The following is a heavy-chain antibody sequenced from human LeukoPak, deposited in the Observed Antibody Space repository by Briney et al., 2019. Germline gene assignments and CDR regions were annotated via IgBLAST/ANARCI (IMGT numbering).Heavy chain of an antibody. CDR2: ISSGGST. J-gene: IGHJ4*02. CDR3: AAITGYSSSRPFDY. CDR1: GFTFSNYV. V-gene: IGHV3-23*01. Sequence: GGSLRLSCVASGFTFSNYVMSWVRQTPGKGLEWVSLISSGGSTYYADSVKGRFTISRDTSKNTLYLQMNSLRAEDTAVYYCAAITGYSSSRPFDYWGQGTLVTVSS. D-gene: IGHD6-13*01.